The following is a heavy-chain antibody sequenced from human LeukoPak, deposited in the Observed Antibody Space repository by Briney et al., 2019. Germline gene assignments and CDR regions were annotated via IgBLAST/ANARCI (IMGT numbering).Heavy chain of an antibody. Sequence: GGSLRLSCAASGFTCSSYGMHWVRQAPGKGLEWVAVIWYDGSNKYYADSVKGRFTISRDNSKNTLYLQMNSLRAEDTAVYYCAKTSGAAADYYYYYGMDVWGQGTTVTVSS. D-gene: IGHD6-13*01. CDR1: GFTCSSYG. CDR2: IWYDGSNK. J-gene: IGHJ6*02. CDR3: AKTSGAAADYYYYYGMDV. V-gene: IGHV3-33*06.